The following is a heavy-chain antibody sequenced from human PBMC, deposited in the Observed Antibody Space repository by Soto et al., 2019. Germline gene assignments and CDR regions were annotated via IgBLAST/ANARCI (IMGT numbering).Heavy chain of an antibody. V-gene: IGHV1-46*01. CDR2: INPSGVST. Sequence: QVQLVQSGAEVKKPGASVKVSCKASGYTFSNYYIHWVRLAPGLGLEWMGVINPSGVSTRYAQKFQDRVDMTRDMSTTTVYMELSSLRSADTAVYFCASGGNGDYVGYWHFDLWGRGTLVNVSS. J-gene: IGHJ2*01. CDR1: GYTFSNYY. CDR3: ASGGNGDYVGYWHFDL. D-gene: IGHD4-17*01.